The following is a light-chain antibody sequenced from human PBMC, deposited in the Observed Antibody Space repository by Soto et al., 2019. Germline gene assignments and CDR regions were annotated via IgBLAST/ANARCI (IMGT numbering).Light chain of an antibody. CDR2: YDS. J-gene: IGLJ1*01. CDR1: NIGSKS. CDR3: QVWDSSSDPRGV. Sequence: SYELTQPPSVSVAPGKTARITCGGNNIGSKSGHGYQQKPGQAPVLVIYYDSDRPSGIPERFSGSNSANTATLTISRVEAGDEADYYCQVWDSSSDPRGVFGTGTKLTVL. V-gene: IGLV3-21*04.